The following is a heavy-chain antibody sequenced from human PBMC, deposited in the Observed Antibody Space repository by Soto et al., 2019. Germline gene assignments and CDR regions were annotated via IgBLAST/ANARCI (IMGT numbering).Heavy chain of an antibody. Sequence: QAHLQQWGAGLVRPSETLSLTCAVYGESVSDSYWTWIRRSPGRGLEWLGEINPSKGATYNPSLKSPVSISLDTYKRQLSLKLFSATAADTAVYYCARGVMEGAFKGGRRSYYWFLDLWGRGTLVAVSS. V-gene: IGHV4-34*01. D-gene: IGHD3-16*01. J-gene: IGHJ2*01. CDR2: INPSKGA. CDR3: ARGVMEGAFKGGRRSYYWFLDL. CDR1: GESVSDSY.